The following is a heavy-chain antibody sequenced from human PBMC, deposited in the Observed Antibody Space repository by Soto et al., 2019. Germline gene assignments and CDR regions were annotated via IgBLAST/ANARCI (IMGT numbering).Heavy chain of an antibody. CDR1: GGSFSGYY. D-gene: IGHD3-9*01. CDR2: INHSGST. CDR3: ARGVGYFDWSPIGY. V-gene: IGHV4-34*01. Sequence: PSETLSLTCAVYGGSFSGYYWSWIRQPPGKGLEWIGEINHSGSTNYNPSLKSRVTISVDTSKNQFSLKLSSVTAADTAVYYCARGVGYFDWSPIGYWGQGTLVTVSS. J-gene: IGHJ4*02.